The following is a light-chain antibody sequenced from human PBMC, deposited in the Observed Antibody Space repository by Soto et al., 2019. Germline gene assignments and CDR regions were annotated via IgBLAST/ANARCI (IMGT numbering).Light chain of an antibody. CDR2: DAS. J-gene: IGKJ1*01. Sequence: IVMTQSPATLSVSPGERATLSCRASQAISDNLAWYQHKPGQPPRLLIYDASTRATGSPARFSGGGSGTKFNPPISSLQSEDFAVYYCQQYDNWLPGTFDQGTKVDI. CDR1: QAISDN. V-gene: IGKV3-15*01. CDR3: QQYDNWLPGT.